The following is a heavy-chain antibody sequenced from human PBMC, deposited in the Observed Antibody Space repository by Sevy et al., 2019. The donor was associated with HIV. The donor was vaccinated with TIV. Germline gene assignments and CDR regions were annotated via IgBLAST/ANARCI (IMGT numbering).Heavy chain of an antibody. V-gene: IGHV2-5*01. J-gene: IGHJ6*02. D-gene: IGHD3-10*01. Sequence: SGPTLVNPTQTLTLTCTFSGFSLSTSGVGVGWIRQPPGKALEWLALIYWNDDTRYSPSLKSRLTITKDTSKDQVVLTMTSNDPVDTAKLYCKNTISGPYYLGSWSYSYYYYGMDVWGQGTTVTVSS. CDR2: IYWNDDT. CDR3: KNTISGPYYLGSWSYSYYYYGMDV. CDR1: GFSLSTSGVG.